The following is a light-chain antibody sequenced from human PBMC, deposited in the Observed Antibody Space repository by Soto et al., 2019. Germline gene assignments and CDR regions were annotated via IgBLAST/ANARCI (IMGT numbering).Light chain of an antibody. CDR2: SDI. CDR1: SSNIGAGFD. CDR3: QSYDSGVSASV. Sequence: QAVVTQPPSVSGAPGQRVSISCSGSSSNIGAGFDVHWYRQFPGAAPKLLIYSDINRPSGVPYRFSASKSGTSASLTITGLQTEDEAHYYCQSYDSGVSASVFGGGTKLTVL. V-gene: IGLV1-40*01. J-gene: IGLJ2*01.